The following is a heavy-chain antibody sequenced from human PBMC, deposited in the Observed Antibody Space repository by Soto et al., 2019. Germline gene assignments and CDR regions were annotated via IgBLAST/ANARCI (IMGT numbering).Heavy chain of an antibody. CDR3: ARAYRTEENYFDY. CDR2: IYYSGST. CDR1: GGSISRSNYY. Sequence: SETLSLTCTVSGGSISRSNYYWDWIRQPPGKGLEWIGGIYYSGSTYYNPSLKSRVTISVDTSKNQFSLKLSSVTAADTAVYYCARAYRTEENYFDYWGQGTLVTVSS. J-gene: IGHJ4*02. V-gene: IGHV4-39*07. D-gene: IGHD1-26*01.